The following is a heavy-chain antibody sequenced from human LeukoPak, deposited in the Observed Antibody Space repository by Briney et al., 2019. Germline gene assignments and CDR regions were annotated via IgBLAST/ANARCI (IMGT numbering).Heavy chain of an antibody. Sequence: ASVKVSCKASGYTSTSYDINWVRQATGQGLEWMGWMNPNSGNTGYAQKFQGRVTMTRNTSISTAYMELSSLRSEDTAVYYCARIRGYCSSTSCYEYYYYGMDVWGQGTTVTVSS. V-gene: IGHV1-8*01. CDR1: GYTSTSYD. CDR2: MNPNSGNT. CDR3: ARIRGYCSSTSCYEYYYYGMDV. J-gene: IGHJ6*02. D-gene: IGHD2-2*01.